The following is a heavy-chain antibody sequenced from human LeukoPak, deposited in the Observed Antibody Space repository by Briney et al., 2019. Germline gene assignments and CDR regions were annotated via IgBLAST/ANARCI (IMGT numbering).Heavy chain of an antibody. CDR3: ADSSGYYSGY. V-gene: IGHV1-69*05. D-gene: IGHD3-22*01. CDR2: IIPIFGTA. Sequence: SVKVSCKASGGTFSSYAISWVRQAPGQGLGWMGRIIPIFGTANYAQKFQGRVTITTDESTNTAYMELSSLRSEDTAVYYCADSSGYYSGYWGQGTLVTVSS. CDR1: GGTFSSYA. J-gene: IGHJ4*02.